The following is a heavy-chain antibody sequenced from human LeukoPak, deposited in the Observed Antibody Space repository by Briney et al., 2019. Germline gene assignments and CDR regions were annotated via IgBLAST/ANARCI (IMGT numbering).Heavy chain of an antibody. CDR2: INHSGST. D-gene: IGHD3-9*01. CDR3: ARHQDRLPYFDWSLGV. J-gene: IGHJ6*02. CDR1: GGSISSSSYY. V-gene: IGHV4-39*01. Sequence: PSETLSLTCTVSGGSISSSSYYWGWIRQPPGEGLEWIGEINHSGSTNYNPSLKSRVTISVDTSKNQFSLKLSSVTAADTAVYYCARHQDRLPYFDWSLGVWGQGTTVTVSS.